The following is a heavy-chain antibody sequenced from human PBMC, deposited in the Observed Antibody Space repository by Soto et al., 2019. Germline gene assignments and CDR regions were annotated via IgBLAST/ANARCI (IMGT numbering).Heavy chain of an antibody. Sequence: QVQLVQSGAEVKKPGASVKVSCKASGYTFSSYDIHWVRQAPGRGLEWMGWTNPNSGNTGYAQKFQGRVTMTRDMSKNTAYMELSRLRSEDTAIYYCARAGGSSWYGDFDYWGQGTLVTVSS. V-gene: IGHV1-8*01. CDR1: GYTFSSYD. J-gene: IGHJ4*02. D-gene: IGHD6-13*01. CDR3: ARAGGSSWYGDFDY. CDR2: TNPNSGNT.